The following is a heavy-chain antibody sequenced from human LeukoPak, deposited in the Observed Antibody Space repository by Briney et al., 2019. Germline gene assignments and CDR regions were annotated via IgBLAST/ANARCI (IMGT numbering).Heavy chain of an antibody. D-gene: IGHD3-22*01. Sequence: SETLSLTCTVSGGSISSYYWSWIRQPPGKGLEWIGYILYSGSTNYNPSLKSRVTISVVTSKNQFSLKLSSVTAAATAVYYCARHGSVSSGALVWGQGTLVTVSS. CDR3: ARHGSVSSGALV. J-gene: IGHJ4*02. CDR1: GGSISSYY. CDR2: ILYSGST. V-gene: IGHV4-59*08.